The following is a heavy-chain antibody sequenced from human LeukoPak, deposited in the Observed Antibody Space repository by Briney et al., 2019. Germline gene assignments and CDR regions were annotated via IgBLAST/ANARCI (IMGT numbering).Heavy chain of an antibody. CDR1: GGSFNDYY. V-gene: IGHV4-34*01. CDR3: ARGGTIFATFDY. CDR2: IYYSGST. Sequence: PSETLSLTCAVYGGSFNDYYWSWIRQPPGKGLEWIGSIYYSGSTYYNPSLKSRVTISVDTSKNQFSLKLSSVTAADTAVYYCARGGTIFATFDYWGQGTLVTVSS. D-gene: IGHD1-1*01. J-gene: IGHJ4*02.